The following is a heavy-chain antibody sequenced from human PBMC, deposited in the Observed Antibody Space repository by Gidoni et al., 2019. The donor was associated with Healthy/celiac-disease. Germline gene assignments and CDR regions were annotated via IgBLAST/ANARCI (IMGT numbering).Heavy chain of an antibody. J-gene: IGHJ6*03. D-gene: IGHD4-17*01. CDR2: IIPIFGTA. CDR1: RGTFSSYA. CDR3: ARAIYGGNSGGGGNYYYYYMDV. V-gene: IGHV1-69*01. Sequence: QVQLVQSGAEVTKPGSSVQVSCTASRGTFSSYAINWVRQAPGQGLEWMGGIIPIFGTANYAQKFQGRVTITADESTSTAYMELSSLRSEDTAVYYCARAIYGGNSGGGGNYYYYYMDVWGKGTTVTVSS.